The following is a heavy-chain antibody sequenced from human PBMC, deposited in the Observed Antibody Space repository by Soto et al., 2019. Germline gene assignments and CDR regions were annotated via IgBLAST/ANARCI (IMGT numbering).Heavy chain of an antibody. J-gene: IGHJ4*02. CDR1: GFSLSTSGMC. D-gene: IGHD3-22*01. CDR2: IDWDDDK. CDR3: ARARCRDYYYDSSGYYGGFDY. Sequence: SGPTLVNPTQPLTLTCTFSGFSLSTSGMCVSWIRQPPGKALEWLALIDWDDDKYYSTSLKTRLTISKDTSKNQVVLTMTNMDPVDTATYYCARARCRDYYYDSSGYYGGFDYWGQGTLVTVSS. V-gene: IGHV2-70*01.